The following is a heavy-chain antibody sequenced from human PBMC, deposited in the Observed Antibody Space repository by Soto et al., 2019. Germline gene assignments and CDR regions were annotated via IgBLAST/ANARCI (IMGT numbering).Heavy chain of an antibody. CDR3: AKDPSPEIYGDYADY. CDR1: GFTFSSYA. V-gene: IGHV3-23*01. D-gene: IGHD4-17*01. CDR2: ISGSGGST. J-gene: IGHJ4*02. Sequence: SLRLSCAASGFTFSSYAMSWVRQAPGKGLEWVSAISGSGGSTYYADSVKGRFTISRDNSKNTLYLQMNSLRAEDTAVYYCAKDPSPEIYGDYADYWGQGTLVTVSS.